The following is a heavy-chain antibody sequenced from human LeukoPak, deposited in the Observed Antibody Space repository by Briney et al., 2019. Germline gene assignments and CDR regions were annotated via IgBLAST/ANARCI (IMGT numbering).Heavy chain of an antibody. CDR1: GYTFTGYY. D-gene: IGHD1-26*01. CDR2: INPNNGGT. CDR3: ARATSSSGSYYEDYYYYMDV. J-gene: IGHJ6*03. V-gene: IGHV1-2*02. Sequence: GASVKVSCKASGYTFTGYYIHWVRQAPGQGLEWMGWINPNNGGTNYAQKLQGRVTMTTDTSTSTAYMELRSLRSDDTAVYYCARATSSSGSYYEDYYYYMDVWGKGTTVTVSS.